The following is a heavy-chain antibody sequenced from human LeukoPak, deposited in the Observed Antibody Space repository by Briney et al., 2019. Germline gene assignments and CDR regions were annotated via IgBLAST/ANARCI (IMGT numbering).Heavy chain of an antibody. CDR3: ARERGGLYYDSTTDAFDI. J-gene: IGHJ3*02. CDR2: IYYSGST. D-gene: IGHD3-22*01. Sequence: SETLSLTCTVSGGSISSYYWSWIRQPPGKGLEWIGYIYYSGSTNYNPSLKSRVTISVDTSKNQFSLKLSSVTAADTAVYYCARERGGLYYDSTTDAFDIWGQGTMVTVSS. CDR1: GGSISSYY. V-gene: IGHV4-59*01.